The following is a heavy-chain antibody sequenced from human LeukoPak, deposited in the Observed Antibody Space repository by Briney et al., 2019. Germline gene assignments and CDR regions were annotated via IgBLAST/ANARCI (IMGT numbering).Heavy chain of an antibody. CDR2: ISPASGAT. CDR3: ANERGG. V-gene: IGHV1-2*02. CDR1: GYTFTGSY. D-gene: IGHD3-16*01. Sequence: ASVRVSCKASGYTFTGSYMHWVRQAPGQGLEWIGWISPASGATKYAQNFQGRVTLTTDTSITTAYMELSSLTSDDTASYYCANERGGWGQGTPVTVSS. J-gene: IGHJ4*02.